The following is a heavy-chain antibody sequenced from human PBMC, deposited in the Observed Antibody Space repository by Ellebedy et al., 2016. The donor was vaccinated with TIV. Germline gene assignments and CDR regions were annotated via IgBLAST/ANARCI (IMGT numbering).Heavy chain of an antibody. CDR3: ARAPEVVPAATTLDY. D-gene: IGHD2-2*01. Sequence: ASVKVSCXASGYTFTGYYMHWVRQAPGQGLEWMGWINPNSGGTNYAQKFQGRVIMTRDTSISTAYMELSRLRSDDTAVYYCARAPEVVPAATTLDYWGQGTLVTVSS. CDR2: INPNSGGT. J-gene: IGHJ4*02. CDR1: GYTFTGYY. V-gene: IGHV1-2*02.